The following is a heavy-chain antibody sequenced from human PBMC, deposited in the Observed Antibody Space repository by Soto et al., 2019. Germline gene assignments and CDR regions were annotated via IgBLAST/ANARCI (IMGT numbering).Heavy chain of an antibody. CDR2: ISYDGSNK. CDR3: ARDRLEQWLVRDGAFDI. J-gene: IGHJ3*02. CDR1: GFTFSSYA. Sequence: QVQLVESGGGVVQPGRSLRLSCAASGFTFSSYAMHWVRQAPGKGLEWVAVISYDGSNKYYADSVKGRFTISRDNSKNTLYLQMNSLRAEDTAVYYCARDRLEQWLVRDGAFDIWGQGTMVTVSS. V-gene: IGHV3-30-3*01. D-gene: IGHD6-19*01.